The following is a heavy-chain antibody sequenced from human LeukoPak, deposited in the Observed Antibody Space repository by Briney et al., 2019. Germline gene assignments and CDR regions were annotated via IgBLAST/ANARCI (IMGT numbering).Heavy chain of an antibody. D-gene: IGHD6-19*01. Sequence: SETLSLTCSVSGYSISSGYYWGWIRQPPGKGLEWIGSIYHSGRTYYNLSLKSRVTISVDTSKNQFSLKLSSVTAADTAVYYCASLVGQWLFQRPFDYWGQGTLVTVSS. J-gene: IGHJ4*02. V-gene: IGHV4-38-2*02. CDR1: GYSISSGYY. CDR2: IYHSGRT. CDR3: ASLVGQWLFQRPFDY.